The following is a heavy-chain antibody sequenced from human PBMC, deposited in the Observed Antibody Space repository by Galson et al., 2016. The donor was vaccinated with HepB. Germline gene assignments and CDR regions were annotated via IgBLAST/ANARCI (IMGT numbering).Heavy chain of an antibody. CDR2: ISGSGGAT. CDR1: GFIFSSYA. V-gene: IGHV3-23*01. CDR3: VRDSSGCDYTEGDS. Sequence: SLRLSCAASGFIFSSYAMTWVRQAPGKGLQWLSTISGSGGATYYADSVKGRFTISRDNSNDTLYLLLKSLRAEDTAIYYCVRDSSGCDYTEGDSWGQGALVTVSS. D-gene: IGHD3-10*01. J-gene: IGHJ4*02.